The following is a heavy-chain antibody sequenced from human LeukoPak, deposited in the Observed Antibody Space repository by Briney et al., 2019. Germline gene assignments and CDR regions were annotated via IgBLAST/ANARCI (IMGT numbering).Heavy chain of an antibody. D-gene: IGHD3-10*01. CDR3: ARAPRVRGVIHYYYGMDV. CDR2: IIPIFGTA. V-gene: IGHV1-69*06. CDR1: GGTFSSYA. Sequence: SVKVSCKASGGTFSSYAISWVRQAPGQGLEWMGGIIPIFGTANYAQKFQGRVTITADKPTSTAYMELSSLRSEDTAVYYCARAPRVRGVIHYYYGMDVWGKGTTVTVSS. J-gene: IGHJ6*04.